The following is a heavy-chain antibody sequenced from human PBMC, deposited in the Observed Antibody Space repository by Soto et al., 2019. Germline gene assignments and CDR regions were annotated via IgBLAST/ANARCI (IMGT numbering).Heavy chain of an antibody. CDR1: GGSISSSSYY. D-gene: IGHD3-22*01. J-gene: IGHJ4*02. CDR2: IYYSGST. V-gene: IGHV4-39*01. CDR3: ARVGYFDSDGFPRPYDY. Sequence: PSETLSLTYTVSGGSISSSSYYWGWIRQPPGKGLEWTGSIYYSGSTYYNPSLKSRVTISVDTSKSQFSLKLSSVTAADTAVYYCARVGYFDSDGFPRPYDYWGQGTLVTVSS.